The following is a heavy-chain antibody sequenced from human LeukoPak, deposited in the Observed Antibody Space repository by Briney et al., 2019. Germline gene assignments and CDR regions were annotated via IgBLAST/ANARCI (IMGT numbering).Heavy chain of an antibody. CDR3: AKGKPLYCTNGVCYLDY. V-gene: IGHV3-23*01. J-gene: IGHJ4*02. Sequence: GGSLRLSCAASGFTFSSYAMSWVRQAPGKGLEWVSAISGSGGSTYYADSVKGRFTISRDNSKNTLYLQMNSLRAEDTAVYYCAKGKPLYCTNGVCYLDYWGQGTLVTVSS. D-gene: IGHD2-8*01. CDR1: GFTFSSYA. CDR2: ISGSGGST.